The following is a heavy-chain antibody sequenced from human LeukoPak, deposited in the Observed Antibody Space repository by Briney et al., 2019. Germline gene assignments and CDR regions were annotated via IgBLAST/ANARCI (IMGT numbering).Heavy chain of an antibody. CDR3: ARRRIVAGTDALDI. CDR1: GYTFSNFG. V-gene: IGHV1-18*01. CDR2: ISGYNGNT. J-gene: IGHJ3*02. D-gene: IGHD6-19*01. Sequence: GASVKVSCEASGYTFSNFGISWVRRAPGQGLEWMGWISGYNGNTNYAQNLQDRVTMTADRSTSTAYMELRSLRSDDTAVYYCARRRIVAGTDALDIWGQGTMVTVSS.